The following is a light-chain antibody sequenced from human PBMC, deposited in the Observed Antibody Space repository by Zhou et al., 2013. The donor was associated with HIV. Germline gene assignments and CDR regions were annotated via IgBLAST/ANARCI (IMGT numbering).Light chain of an antibody. Sequence: EIVLTQSPATLSLSPGERATLSCRASQSVSNNYLAWYQQKPGQPPRLVIYDASNRAPGIPARFSGSGSGTEFTLTVSDLQSEDFAIYYCQQYNEWPPGTFGQGTRLDI. CDR1: QSVSNNY. CDR3: QQYNEWPPGT. V-gene: IGKV3D-15*01. J-gene: IGKJ5*01. CDR2: DAS.